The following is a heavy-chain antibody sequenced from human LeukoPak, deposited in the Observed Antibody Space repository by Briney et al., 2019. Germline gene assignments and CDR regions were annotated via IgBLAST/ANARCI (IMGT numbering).Heavy chain of an antibody. CDR3: ARAKPNWNPPDY. CDR1: GGSITSNF. D-gene: IGHD1-1*01. Sequence: SETLSLTCTVSGGSITSNFWSWIRQPPGKGLEWIGYIYNSGSTSYNPPLKSRATISGDTSKNQFSLNLNSVTAADTAVYYCARAKPNWNPPDYWGQGTLVTVSS. CDR2: IYNSGST. V-gene: IGHV4-59*08. J-gene: IGHJ4*02.